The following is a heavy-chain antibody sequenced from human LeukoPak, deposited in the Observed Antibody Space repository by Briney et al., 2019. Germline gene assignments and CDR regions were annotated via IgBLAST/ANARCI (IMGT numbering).Heavy chain of an antibody. CDR2: ISYDGSNK. V-gene: IGHV3-30-3*01. Sequence: GGSLRLSCAASGFTFSSYAMSWVRQAPGKGLEWVAVISYDGSNKYYADSVKGRFTISRDNSKNTLYLQMNSLRAEDTAVYYCAKVWSGYGQDAFDIWGQGTMVTVSS. D-gene: IGHD3-3*01. CDR3: AKVWSGYGQDAFDI. CDR1: GFTFSSYA. J-gene: IGHJ3*02.